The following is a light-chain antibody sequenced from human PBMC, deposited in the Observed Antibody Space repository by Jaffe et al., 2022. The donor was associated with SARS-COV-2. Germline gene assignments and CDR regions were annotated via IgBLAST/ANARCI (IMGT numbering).Light chain of an antibody. CDR3: QQSYNTLLT. Sequence: DIQMAQSPSSLSASLGDRVTIICRASQPINSYLNWYQQKPGKPPKLLIYAASRLQGGVPSRFSGGGSGTDFTLTISSLQPEDFATYYCQQSYNTLLTFGPGTKVDIK. V-gene: IGKV1-39*01. CDR1: QPINSY. J-gene: IGKJ3*01. CDR2: AAS.